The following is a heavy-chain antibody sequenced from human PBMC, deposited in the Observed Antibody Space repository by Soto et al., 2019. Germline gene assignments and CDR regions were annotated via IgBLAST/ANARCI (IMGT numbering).Heavy chain of an antibody. Sequence: GASVKVSCKVAGYSFISHGISWVRQAPGRGLEWMGWISAYNGNTNYAQKFQGRVTTTTDTSTSTAYMELTSLRSDDTAVYYCAGSEPIVDPYYFDYWGQGTLVTV. CDR1: GYSFISHG. V-gene: IGHV1-18*01. CDR2: ISAYNGNT. J-gene: IGHJ4*02. CDR3: AGSEPIVDPYYFDY. D-gene: IGHD2-15*01.